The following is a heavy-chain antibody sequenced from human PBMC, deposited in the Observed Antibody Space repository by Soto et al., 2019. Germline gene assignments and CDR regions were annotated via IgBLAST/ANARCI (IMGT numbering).Heavy chain of an antibody. J-gene: IGHJ4*02. V-gene: IGHV1-3*01. CDR2: VNAENGNT. CDR1: GYTFTTYA. Sequence: ASVKVSCKASGYTFTTYAIHWVRQAPGQRLEWMGRVNAENGNTKYSQKFQGRVTITVDTSASTAYMEMSSLRSEDTAVYYCARDIFGLLTLGVSDFWGQGTLVTVSS. D-gene: IGHD3-10*02. CDR3: ARDIFGLLTLGVSDF.